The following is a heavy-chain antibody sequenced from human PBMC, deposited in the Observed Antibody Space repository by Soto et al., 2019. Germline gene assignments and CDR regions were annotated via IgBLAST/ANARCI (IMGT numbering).Heavy chain of an antibody. J-gene: IGHJ4*02. V-gene: IGHV4-61*01. Sequence: SETLSLTCSVSGGSVSNKTYYWSWIRQPPGKRLEWIGYVYYSGTTNYNPSLKSRVTISVDLSKSQFSLRLSSVTTADTALYYCARTTAVPNTLRSRYFFDYWGQGTLVTVSS. CDR3: ARTTAVPNTLRSRYFFDY. CDR1: GGSVSNKTYY. D-gene: IGHD4-17*01. CDR2: VYYSGTT.